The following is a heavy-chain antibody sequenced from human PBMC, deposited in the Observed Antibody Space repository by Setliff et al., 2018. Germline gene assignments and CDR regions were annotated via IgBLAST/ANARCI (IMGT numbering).Heavy chain of an antibody. CDR3: ARDWNWGFDY. V-gene: IGHV3-48*01. J-gene: IGHJ4*02. Sequence: GGSLRLSCVGSGISLHDYAMHWVRRVPGKGLEWVAYISSSGSIIYYGDSVKCRFTISRDNAKNSLYLQMNSLRAEDTAVYYCARDWNWGFDYWGQGILVTVSS. D-gene: IGHD7-27*01. CDR1: GISLHDYA. CDR2: ISSSGSII.